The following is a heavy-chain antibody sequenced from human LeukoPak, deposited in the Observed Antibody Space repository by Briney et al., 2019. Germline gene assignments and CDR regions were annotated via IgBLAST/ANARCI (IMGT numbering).Heavy chain of an antibody. V-gene: IGHV3-64*01. CDR3: ARVGDLNYFDY. D-gene: IGHD3-16*01. CDR1: GFTFSNYA. CDR2: ISNHGSNT. J-gene: IGHJ4*02. Sequence: PGGSLGLSCVASGFTFSNYAMHWVRLAPGKGLEYVSAISNHGSNTYYANSVKGRFTISRDNSKNTLYLQMGSLRAEDMAVYFCARVGDLNYFDYWGQGTLVTVSS.